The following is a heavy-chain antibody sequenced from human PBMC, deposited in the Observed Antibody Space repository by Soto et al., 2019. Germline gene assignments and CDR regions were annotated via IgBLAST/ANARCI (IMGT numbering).Heavy chain of an antibody. Sequence: QLQLVQSGAEVKKPGASVKVSCKASGYSFTTYGVSWLRQAPGEGPEWVGWISAYNGKTNYADKFQDRVTLTTDTSTATAHMELRGLTYDDTAVYYCARDPPITDSLRGTHLMDVWGQGTTVTVSS. CDR3: ARDPPITDSLRGTHLMDV. J-gene: IGHJ6*02. CDR1: GYSFTTYG. CDR2: ISAYNGKT. D-gene: IGHD1-20*01. V-gene: IGHV1-18*04.